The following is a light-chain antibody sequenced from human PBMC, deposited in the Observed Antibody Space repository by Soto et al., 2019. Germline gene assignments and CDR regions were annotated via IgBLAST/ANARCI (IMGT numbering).Light chain of an antibody. V-gene: IGKV1-5*03. Sequence: DIQMTQSPSTLSASVGDRVTITCRASQSISSWLAWYQQKPGKAPKLLIFKASSLESGVPSRFSGSGSGTDFPLTISGLQPDDFATYSCQQYNSYSRTFGQGTKVEI. CDR2: KAS. CDR1: QSISSW. J-gene: IGKJ1*01. CDR3: QQYNSYSRT.